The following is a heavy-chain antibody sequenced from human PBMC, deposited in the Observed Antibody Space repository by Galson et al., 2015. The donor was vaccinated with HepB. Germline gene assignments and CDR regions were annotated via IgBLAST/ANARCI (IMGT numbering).Heavy chain of an antibody. CDR1: GFSLSTSGMR. V-gene: IGHV2-5*08. CDR2: IYWDDDK. Sequence: PALVKPTQTLTLTCTFSGFSLSTSGMRVSWIRQPPGKALEWLALIYWDDDKRYSPSLKSRLTITKDTSKNQVVLTMTNMDPVDTATYYCAHRRGYSGYDWGYFDYWGQGTLVTVSS. J-gene: IGHJ4*02. CDR3: AHRRGYSGYDWGYFDY. D-gene: IGHD5-12*01.